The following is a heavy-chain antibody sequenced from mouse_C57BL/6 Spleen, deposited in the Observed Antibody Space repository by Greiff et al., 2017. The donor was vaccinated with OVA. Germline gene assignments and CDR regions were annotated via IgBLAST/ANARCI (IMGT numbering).Heavy chain of an antibody. CDR1: GYSITSGYY. D-gene: IGHD2-4*01. V-gene: IGHV3-6*01. CDR2: ISYDGSN. Sequence: VQLQQSGPGLVKPSQSLSLTCSVTGYSITSGYYWNWIRQFPGNKLEWMGNISYDGSNNYNPSLKNRISITRDTSKNQFFLKLNSVTTEDTATYYVARRDDCDGDWYFDVWGTGTTVTVSS. CDR3: ARRDDCDGDWYFDV. J-gene: IGHJ1*03.